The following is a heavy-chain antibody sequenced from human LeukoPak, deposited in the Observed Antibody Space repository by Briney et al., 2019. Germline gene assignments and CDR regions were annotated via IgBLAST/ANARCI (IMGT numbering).Heavy chain of an antibody. V-gene: IGHV1-2*02. J-gene: IGHJ4*02. D-gene: IGHD2-15*01. CDR1: GYTFTAYY. CDR3: ARDLTRLEVDDY. CDR2: INPNSGDT. Sequence: ASVKVSCKASGYTFTAYYIHWVRQAPGQGREWMAWINPNSGDTNYAQKFLGRVTVTSDTSISTAYMELSRLTSDDTAVYYCARDLTRLEVDDYWGQGTLVTVSA.